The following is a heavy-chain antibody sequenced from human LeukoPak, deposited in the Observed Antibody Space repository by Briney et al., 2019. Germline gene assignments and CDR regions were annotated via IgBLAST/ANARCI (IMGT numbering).Heavy chain of an antibody. V-gene: IGHV1-8*03. D-gene: IGHD2-2*02. J-gene: IGHJ3*02. Sequence: ASVKVSCKASGYTFPSYDINWVRQATGQGLEWMGWMNPNSGNTGYAQKFQGRVTITRNTSISTAYMELSSLRSEDTAVYYCARGSQPSRYCSSTSCHNAFDIWGQGTMVTVSS. CDR1: GYTFPSYD. CDR3: ARGSQPSRYCSSTSCHNAFDI. CDR2: MNPNSGNT.